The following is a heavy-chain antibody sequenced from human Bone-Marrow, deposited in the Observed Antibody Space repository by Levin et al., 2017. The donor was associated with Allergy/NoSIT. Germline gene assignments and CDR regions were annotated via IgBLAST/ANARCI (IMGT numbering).Heavy chain of an antibody. CDR1: GYTFPNHG. CDR2: ISTFNGNT. V-gene: IGHV1-18*04. D-gene: IGHD7-27*01. CDR3: AREPGDDWYFDL. Sequence: GESLKISCKASGYTFPNHGITWVRQAPGQGLEWMGWISTFNGNTNYAQSVQGRVTMTIDRSTSTAYMELRSLTTDDSAVYFCAREPGDDWYFDLWGHGTLVTVSS. J-gene: IGHJ2*01.